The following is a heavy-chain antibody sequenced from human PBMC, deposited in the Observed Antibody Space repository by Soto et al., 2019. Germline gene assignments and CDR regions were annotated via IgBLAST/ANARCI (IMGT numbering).Heavy chain of an antibody. V-gene: IGHV1-18*01. Sequence: ASVKVSYKASGYTFTSYGISWVRQAPGQGLEWMGWISAYNGNTNYAQKLQGRVTMTTDTSTSTAYMELRSLRSDDTAVYYCARAPRTMVRGVMRPFYYYYGMDVWGQGTTVTVSS. CDR2: ISAYNGNT. D-gene: IGHD3-10*01. CDR3: ARAPRTMVRGVMRPFYYYYGMDV. J-gene: IGHJ6*02. CDR1: GYTFTSYG.